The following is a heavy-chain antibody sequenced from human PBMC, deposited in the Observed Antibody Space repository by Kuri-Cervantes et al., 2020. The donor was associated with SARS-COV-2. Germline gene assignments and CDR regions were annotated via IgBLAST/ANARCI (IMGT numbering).Heavy chain of an antibody. CDR3: ARVSGSYSILYFDY. Sequence: LSLTCAASGFTFSSYSMNWVRQAPGKGLEWVSSISSSSSYIYYADSVKGRFTISRDNAKNSLYLQMNSLRAEDTAVYYCARVSGSYSILYFDYWGQGTLVTVSS. V-gene: IGHV3-21*01. CDR2: ISSSSSYI. CDR1: GFTFSSYS. J-gene: IGHJ4*02. D-gene: IGHD1-26*01.